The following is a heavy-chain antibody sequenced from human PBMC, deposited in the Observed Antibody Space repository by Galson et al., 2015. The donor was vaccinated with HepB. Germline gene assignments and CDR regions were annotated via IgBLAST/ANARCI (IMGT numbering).Heavy chain of an antibody. Sequence: SLRLSCAASGFIFSSYAMSWVRQAPGKGLEWVSGISGSGGSKYYADSMKGRFIISRDNFKKTLYLQMNSLRAEDTAIYYCAKDRGSMGFGSGSYFFDYWGQGTLVTVSS. CDR2: ISGSGGSK. CDR1: GFIFSSYA. CDR3: AKDRGSMGFGSGSYFFDY. D-gene: IGHD3-10*01. V-gene: IGHV3-23*01. J-gene: IGHJ4*02.